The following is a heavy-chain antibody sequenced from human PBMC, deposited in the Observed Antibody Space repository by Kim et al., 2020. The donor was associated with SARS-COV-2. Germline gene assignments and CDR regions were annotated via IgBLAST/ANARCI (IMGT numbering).Heavy chain of an antibody. J-gene: IGHJ5*02. V-gene: IGHV3-21*01. CDR1: GFTFSSYS. CDR3: AREILLPAARAGWFDP. D-gene: IGHD2-2*01. Sequence: GGSLRLSCAASGFTFSSYSMNWVRQAPGKGLEWVASISSSSSYIYDADSVKGRFTISRDNAKNSLYLQMNSLRAEDTSVYYCAREILLPAARAGWFDPWGHETLVPVSS. CDR2: ISSSSSYI.